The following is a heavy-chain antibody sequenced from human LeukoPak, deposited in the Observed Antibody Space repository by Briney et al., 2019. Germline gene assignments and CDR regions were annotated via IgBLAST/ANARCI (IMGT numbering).Heavy chain of an antibody. V-gene: IGHV4-39*01. D-gene: IGHD3-10*01. J-gene: IGHJ5*02. CDR3: ARGPRITMVRGARGNWFDP. Sequence: PSETLSLTCTVSGGSFSSSSYYWGWIRQPPGKGLEWIGSIYYSGSTYYNPSLKSRVTISVDTSKNQFSLKLNSVTAADTAVYYCARGPRITMVRGARGNWFDPWGQGTLVTVSS. CDR2: IYYSGST. CDR1: GGSFSSSSYY.